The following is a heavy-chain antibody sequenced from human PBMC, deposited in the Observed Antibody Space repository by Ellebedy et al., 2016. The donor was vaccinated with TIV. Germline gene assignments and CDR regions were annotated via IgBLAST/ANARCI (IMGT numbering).Heavy chain of an antibody. CDR1: GFTFSGYA. Sequence: GESLKISCVASGFTFSGYAMHWVRQAPGQGLEWVAAISFDGGNKYYADSVKGRFTIPRDNTQKTVYLHMNSLRAEDKAVYYCAKEGSSWYYFPDYWGQGTLVTVSS. CDR3: AKEGSSWYYFPDY. D-gene: IGHD6-13*01. J-gene: IGHJ4*02. CDR2: ISFDGGNK. V-gene: IGHV3-30*04.